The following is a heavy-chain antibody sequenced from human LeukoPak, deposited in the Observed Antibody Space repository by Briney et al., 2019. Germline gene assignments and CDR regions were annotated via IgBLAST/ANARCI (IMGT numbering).Heavy chain of an antibody. D-gene: IGHD4-23*01. CDR1: GFTFSSYW. Sequence: GGSLRLSCAASGFTFSSYWTHWVRQAPGKGLVWVSRINSDGSSTSYVDSVKGRFTISRDNAKNTLYLQMNSLRAEDTAVYYCARDGYGGNSFDYWGQGTLVTVSS. V-gene: IGHV3-74*01. J-gene: IGHJ4*02. CDR2: INSDGSST. CDR3: ARDGYGGNSFDY.